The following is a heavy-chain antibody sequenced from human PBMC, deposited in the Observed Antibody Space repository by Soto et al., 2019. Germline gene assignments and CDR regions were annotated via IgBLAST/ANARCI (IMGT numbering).Heavy chain of an antibody. D-gene: IGHD2-2*01. CDR1: GGSISSGDYY. CDR3: ARDQLRNWFDP. Sequence: SETLSLTCTVSGGSISSGDYYWSWIRQPPGKGLEWIGYIYYSGSTYYNPSLKSRVTISVDTSKNQFSLKLSSVTAADTAVYYCARDQLRNWFDPWGQGTLVTVSS. CDR2: IYYSGST. V-gene: IGHV4-30-4*01. J-gene: IGHJ5*02.